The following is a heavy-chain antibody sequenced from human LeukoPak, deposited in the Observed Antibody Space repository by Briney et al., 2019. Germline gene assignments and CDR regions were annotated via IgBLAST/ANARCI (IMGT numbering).Heavy chain of an antibody. CDR1: GFTISDYS. CDR2: ITSGDTAI. Sequence: GGSLRLSCAASGFTISDYSMSWIRQAPGKGLEWVSYITSGDTAIYYAGSVKGRLTISRENAKNSLFLQINSLRAEDTAVYYCARSGGNSPVDYWGQGTLVTFSS. D-gene: IGHD3-10*01. V-gene: IGHV3-11*01. CDR3: ARSGGNSPVDY. J-gene: IGHJ4*02.